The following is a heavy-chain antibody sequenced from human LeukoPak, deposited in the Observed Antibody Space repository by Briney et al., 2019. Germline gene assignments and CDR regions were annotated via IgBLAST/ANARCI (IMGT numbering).Heavy chain of an antibody. Sequence: PGGSLRLSCASSGFTFSSYWMHWVRQAPGKGLVWVSRINSDGSSTSYADSVKGRFTISRDNAKNTLYLQMNSLRAEDTAVYYCARGDIYYYDSSGYYLNWGQGTLVTVSS. J-gene: IGHJ4*02. CDR1: GFTFSSYW. D-gene: IGHD3-22*01. CDR3: ARGDIYYYDSSGYYLN. CDR2: INSDGSST. V-gene: IGHV3-74*01.